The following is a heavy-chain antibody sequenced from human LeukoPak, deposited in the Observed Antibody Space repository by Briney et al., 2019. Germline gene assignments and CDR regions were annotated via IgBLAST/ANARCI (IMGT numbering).Heavy chain of an antibody. V-gene: IGHV4-34*01. CDR2: INHSGST. D-gene: IGHD5-12*01. Sequence: SETLSLTCAVYGGSFSGYYWSWIRQPPGKGLEWIGEINHSGSTNYNPSLKSRVTISVDTSKNQFSLKLSSVTAADTAVYYCARTGRAWLRFDYWGQGTLVTVSS. J-gene: IGHJ4*02. CDR3: ARTGRAWLRFDY. CDR1: GGSFSGYY.